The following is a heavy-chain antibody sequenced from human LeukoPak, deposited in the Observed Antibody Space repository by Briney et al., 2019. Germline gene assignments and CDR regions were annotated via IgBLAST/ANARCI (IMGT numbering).Heavy chain of an antibody. CDR3: TRHSDSSGWYAGIDAFDI. J-gene: IGHJ3*02. Sequence: PGGSLRLSCAASGFTFSGSAMHWVRQACGKGLEWVGRIGSRANTYATAYAASVKGRFTISRDDPKNRAYLQMNSLKTEDTAVYYCTRHSDSSGWYAGIDAFDIWGQGTMVTVSS. V-gene: IGHV3-73*01. D-gene: IGHD6-19*01. CDR2: IGSRANTYAT. CDR1: GFTFSGSA.